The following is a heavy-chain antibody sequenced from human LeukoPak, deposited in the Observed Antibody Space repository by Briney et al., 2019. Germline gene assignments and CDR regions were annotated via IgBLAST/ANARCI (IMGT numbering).Heavy chain of an antibody. CDR2: FDPEDGET. Sequence: GASVKVSCTVSGYTLTELSMHWVRQAPGKGLEWMGGFDPEDGETIYAQKFQGRVTMTEDTSTDTAYMELSSLRSEDTAVYYGATTAIGRGSYGYLYYYYYYMDVGGKGTTVTVSS. D-gene: IGHD5-18*01. CDR3: ATTAIGRGSYGYLYYYYYYMDV. J-gene: IGHJ6*03. CDR1: GYTLTELS. V-gene: IGHV1-24*01.